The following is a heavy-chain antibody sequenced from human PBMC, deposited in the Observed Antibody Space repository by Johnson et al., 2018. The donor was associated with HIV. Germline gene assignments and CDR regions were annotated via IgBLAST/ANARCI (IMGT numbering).Heavy chain of an antibody. CDR3: GSFNDAFDI. V-gene: IGHV3-30-3*01. Sequence: QMLLVESGGGVVQPGRSLRLSCAASGFTFSSYAMHWVRQAPGKGLEWVAVISYDGSNKYYADSVKGRFTISRDNAKNSLYLQMNSLRAEDTALYYCGSFNDAFDIWGQWTMVTVSS. CDR2: ISYDGSNK. CDR1: GFTFSSYA. J-gene: IGHJ3*02.